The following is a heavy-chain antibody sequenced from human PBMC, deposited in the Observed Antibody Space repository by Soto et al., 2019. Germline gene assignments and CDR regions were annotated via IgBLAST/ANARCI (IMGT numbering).Heavy chain of an antibody. CDR2: ISAYNGNT. V-gene: IGHV1-18*01. Sequence: AASVKVSCKASGYTFTSYGISWVRQAPGQGLEWMGWISAYNGNTNYAQKLQGRVTMTTDTSTSTAYMELRSLRSDDTAVYYCAREGYYDSSGYIRAEYFQHWGQGTLVTVSS. J-gene: IGHJ1*01. D-gene: IGHD3-22*01. CDR1: GYTFTSYG. CDR3: AREGYYDSSGYIRAEYFQH.